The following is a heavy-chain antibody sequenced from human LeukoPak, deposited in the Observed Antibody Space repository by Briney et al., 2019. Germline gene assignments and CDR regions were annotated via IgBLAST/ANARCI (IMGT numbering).Heavy chain of an antibody. J-gene: IGHJ6*04. Sequence: RGGSLRLSCAASGLTVTAHYMSWVRQAAGEGLEWVSVIASGGATYYADSVRGRFPISGDNSDNTLYLQMNYLSPDDTAVYYCAREGVLSSCTGGVCRGGAMDVWGKGTTVIVSS. D-gene: IGHD2-8*02. V-gene: IGHV3-53*01. CDR3: AREGVLSSCTGGVCRGGAMDV. CDR1: GLTVTAHY. CDR2: IASGGAT.